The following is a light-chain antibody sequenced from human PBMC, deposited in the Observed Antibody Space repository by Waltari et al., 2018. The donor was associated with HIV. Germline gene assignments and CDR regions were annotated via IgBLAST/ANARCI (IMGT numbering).Light chain of an antibody. V-gene: IGLV2-23*02. Sequence: QSALPQPASVSGSPGQAITIPCTGTRSDVGSYNLFSWYQQHPGKAPKLMIYEVSKRPSGVSNRFSGSKSGNTASLTISGLQAEDEADYYCCSYAGSSTYVFGTGTKVTVL. CDR3: CSYAGSSTYV. CDR2: EVS. CDR1: RSDVGSYNL. J-gene: IGLJ1*01.